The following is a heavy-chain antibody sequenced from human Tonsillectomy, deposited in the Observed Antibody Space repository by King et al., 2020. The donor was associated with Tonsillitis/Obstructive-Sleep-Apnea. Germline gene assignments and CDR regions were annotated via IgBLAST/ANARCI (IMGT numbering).Heavy chain of an antibody. V-gene: IGHV3-30*18. D-gene: IGHD2-21*02. CDR3: AKVVVVTASYYYYGMDV. J-gene: IGHJ6*02. CDR1: GFIFSTYV. Sequence: QLVESGGGVVQPGRSLRLSCAASGFIFSTYVMHWVRQAPGKGLEWVAVISYDGSNKYYADSVKGRFTLSRDNSKNTLYLQMNSLRAEDTAVYYCAKVVVVTASYYYYGMDVWGQGTTVTVSS. CDR2: ISYDGSNK.